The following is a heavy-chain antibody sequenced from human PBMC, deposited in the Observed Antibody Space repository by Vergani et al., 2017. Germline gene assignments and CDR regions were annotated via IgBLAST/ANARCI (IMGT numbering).Heavy chain of an antibody. CDR3: ASGDGDYPTVYYFDY. Sequence: QVQLVQSGADVKKPGASVKVSCKASGYTFTSYGISWVRQAPGQGLEWMGWISAYNGNTNYAQKLQGRVTMTTDTSTSTAYMELSSLRSEDTAVYYCASGDGDYPTVYYFDYWGQGTLVTVSS. D-gene: IGHD4-17*01. V-gene: IGHV1-18*01. J-gene: IGHJ4*02. CDR2: ISAYNGNT. CDR1: GYTFTSYG.